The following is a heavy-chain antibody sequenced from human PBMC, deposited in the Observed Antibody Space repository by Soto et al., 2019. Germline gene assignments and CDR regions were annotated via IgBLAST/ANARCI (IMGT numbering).Heavy chain of an antibody. CDR2: SSGESGAI. CDR3: ARGGRFTFGFDY. J-gene: IGHJ4*02. V-gene: IGHV3-23*01. Sequence: EVQLLESGGGLVQPGGSLRLSCAASGFTFSTSSMSWVRQAPGKGLEWVSASSGESGAIYYADSVKGRFTISRDNSRDPLYLQMNSLRAEDTALYFCARGGRFTFGFDYWGQGTLISVSS. D-gene: IGHD3-16*01. CDR1: GFTFSTSS.